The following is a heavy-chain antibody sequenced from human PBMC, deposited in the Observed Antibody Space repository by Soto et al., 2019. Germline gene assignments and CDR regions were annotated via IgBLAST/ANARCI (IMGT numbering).Heavy chain of an antibody. CDR3: ARALRLDYYYGMDV. J-gene: IGHJ6*02. CDR2: IYWDDDK. D-gene: IGHD5-12*01. V-gene: IGHV2-5*02. Sequence: QITLKESGPTLVKPTQTLTLTCTFSGFSLSTSGVGVGWIRQPPGKALEWLALIYWDDDKRYSPSLKSRLTITKDTSKNQVVLTMTNMDPVDTATYYCARALRLDYYYGMDVWGQGTTVTVSS. CDR1: GFSLSTSGVG.